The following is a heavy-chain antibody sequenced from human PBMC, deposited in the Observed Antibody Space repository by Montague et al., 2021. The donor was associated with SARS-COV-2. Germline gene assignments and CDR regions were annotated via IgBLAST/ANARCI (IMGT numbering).Heavy chain of an antibody. CDR1: GFTFSSHD. J-gene: IGHJ6*02. Sequence: SLRLSCAASGFTFSSHDMHWVRQTTGKGLEWVSAIGSAGDTYYPGSVKGRFTISRENAKNSLYLQMNSLGAGDTAVYYCARGLRYFDWSPYGMDVWGQGTTVTVSS. D-gene: IGHD3-9*01. CDR2: IGSAGDT. V-gene: IGHV3-13*01. CDR3: ARGLRYFDWSPYGMDV.